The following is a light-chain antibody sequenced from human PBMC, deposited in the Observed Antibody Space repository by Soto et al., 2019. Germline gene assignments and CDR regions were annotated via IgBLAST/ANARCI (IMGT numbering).Light chain of an antibody. Sequence: DIQMTQSPSTLSASVGDRVTITCRASQSISSWLAWYQQKPGKAPKLLIYKASSLESGVPSRFSGSGSGTEFTLTISSLQPDYFATYYWGTFGQGTKVEIK. CDR2: KAS. CDR1: QSISSW. CDR3: GT. J-gene: IGKJ1*01. V-gene: IGKV1-5*03.